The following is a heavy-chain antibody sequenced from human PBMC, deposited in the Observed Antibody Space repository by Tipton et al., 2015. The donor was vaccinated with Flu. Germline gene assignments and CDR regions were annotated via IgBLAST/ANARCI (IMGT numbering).Heavy chain of an antibody. CDR2: FYDSGST. CDR1: GGSITSYY. V-gene: IGHV4-59*08. CDR3: ARHRVGLAVAGVDF. D-gene: IGHD6-19*01. J-gene: IGHJ4*02. Sequence: LRLSCTVSGGSITSYYWSWIRQPPGKGLEWIGYFYDSGSTNYNPSLKGRVTISVDTSKNQFFLRLTSVTAADTAVYYCARHRVGLAVAGVDFWGQGTPVTVSS.